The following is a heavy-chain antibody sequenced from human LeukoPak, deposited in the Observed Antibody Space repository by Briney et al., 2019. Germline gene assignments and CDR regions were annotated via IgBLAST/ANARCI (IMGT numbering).Heavy chain of an antibody. J-gene: IGHJ4*02. CDR3: AREADNWNYNFDY. D-gene: IGHD1-7*01. Sequence: GGSLRLSCAASGFTFSSYWMSWVRQAPGKGLEWVANIKQDGSEKYYVDSVKGRFTISRDNAKNSLYLQMNSLRAEDTAVYYCAREADNWNYNFDYWGQGTLVTVSS. V-gene: IGHV3-7*01. CDR1: GFTFSSYW. CDR2: IKQDGSEK.